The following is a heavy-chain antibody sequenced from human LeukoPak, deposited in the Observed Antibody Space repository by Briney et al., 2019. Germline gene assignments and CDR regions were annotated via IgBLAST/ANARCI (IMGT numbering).Heavy chain of an antibody. Sequence: GGSLRLSCAASGFTFSSYWMHWVRQAPGKGLGWVSRINSDGSGTTYADSVKGRFTISRDNAKNTLYLQMNSLRAEDVAVYYCARAAYCGGDCSSSYLQHWGQGTLVTVSS. CDR1: GFTFSSYW. J-gene: IGHJ1*01. V-gene: IGHV3-74*01. CDR3: ARAAYCGGDCSSSYLQH. CDR2: INSDGSGT. D-gene: IGHD2-21*02.